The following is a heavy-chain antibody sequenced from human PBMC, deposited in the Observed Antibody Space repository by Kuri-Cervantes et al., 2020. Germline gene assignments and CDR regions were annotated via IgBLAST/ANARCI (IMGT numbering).Heavy chain of an antibody. Sequence: GGSLRLSCAASGFTFSSYEMNWVRQAPGKGLEWVSYISSSGDTIYYADSVRGRFSISRDNAKNSLFLQMNSLRAGDTAVYYCAREGVTMVRGVISDEYYYYGMDVWGQGTTVTVSS. CDR1: GFTFSSYE. CDR3: AREGVTMVRGVISDEYYYYGMDV. D-gene: IGHD3-10*01. J-gene: IGHJ6*02. CDR2: ISSSGDTI. V-gene: IGHV3-48*03.